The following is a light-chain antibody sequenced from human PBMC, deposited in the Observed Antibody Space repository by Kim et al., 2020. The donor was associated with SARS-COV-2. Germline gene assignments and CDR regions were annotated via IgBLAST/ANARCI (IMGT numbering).Light chain of an antibody. V-gene: IGLV1-47*01. CDR2: RSN. Sequence: QRVTISFSGSSSNMESNYVYQYQQVPGTAPKVLIYRSNQRPSGVPDRFSGSKSGTSASLAISGLRSEDEADYYCAAWDDSLSGRVFGGGTKLTVL. CDR1: SSNMESNY. J-gene: IGLJ3*02. CDR3: AAWDDSLSGRV.